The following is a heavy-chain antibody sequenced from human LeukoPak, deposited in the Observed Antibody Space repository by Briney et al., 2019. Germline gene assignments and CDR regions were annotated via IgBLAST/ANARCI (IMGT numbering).Heavy chain of an antibody. CDR1: GYTFTSYD. Sequence: ASVRVSSKPSGYTFTSYDINWVPQAPGQGLEWMGWMNPNSGNTGYAQKFQGRVTMTRNTSISTAYMELSSLRSEDTAVYYCARAPGGIMVSLLRKYYFDYWGQGTLVTVSS. D-gene: IGHD2-8*01. J-gene: IGHJ4*02. V-gene: IGHV1-8*01. CDR3: ARAPGGIMVSLLRKYYFDY. CDR2: MNPNSGNT.